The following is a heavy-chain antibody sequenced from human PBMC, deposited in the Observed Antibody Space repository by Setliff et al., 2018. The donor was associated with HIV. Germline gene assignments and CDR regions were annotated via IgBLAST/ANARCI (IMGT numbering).Heavy chain of an antibody. J-gene: IGHJ6*02. Sequence: PGGSLRLSCAASGLTFSSHGMHWVRQAPGKGLEWVAFIRSDESDEHYADSVKGRFTISRDNAKNSLYLQMNSLRAEDTAVYYCARPTNIDTLYYGSQSFYMYYYGMDVWGQGTTVTVSS. CDR2: IRSDESDE. CDR3: ARPTNIDTLYYGSQSFYMYYYGMDV. D-gene: IGHD3-10*01. CDR1: GLTFSSHG. V-gene: IGHV3-30*02.